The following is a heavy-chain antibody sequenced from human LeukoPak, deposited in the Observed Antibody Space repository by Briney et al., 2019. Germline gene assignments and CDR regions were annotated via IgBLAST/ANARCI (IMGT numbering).Heavy chain of an antibody. Sequence: GGALRLSCAASGFTFSDYYMSWVRQAPGKGLEWVSYISSSGSTIYYADALRGRFTLSRDNAKNSLYLQMNSLRAGDRAVYYCARVGGGVYSSSPGVYWGQGTLVTVSS. CDR3: ARVGGGVYSSSPGVY. J-gene: IGHJ4*02. D-gene: IGHD6-6*01. CDR1: GFTFSDYY. CDR2: ISSSGSTI. V-gene: IGHV3-11*01.